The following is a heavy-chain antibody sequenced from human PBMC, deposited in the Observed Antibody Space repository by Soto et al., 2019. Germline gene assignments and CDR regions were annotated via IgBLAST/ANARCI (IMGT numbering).Heavy chain of an antibody. V-gene: IGHV1-8*01. J-gene: IGHJ4*02. CDR2: MNPNSGNT. D-gene: IGHD4-17*01. CDR3: ARSTNDYGDRH. CDR1: GYTFTSYD. Sequence: QVQLVQSGAEVKKPGASVKVSCKASGYTFTSYDINWVRQATGQGLEWMGWMNPNSGNTGYAQKFQGRVTMTRNTSVTTAYMELSSLISECTPVYYCARSTNDYGDRHWGQGSLVTVSS.